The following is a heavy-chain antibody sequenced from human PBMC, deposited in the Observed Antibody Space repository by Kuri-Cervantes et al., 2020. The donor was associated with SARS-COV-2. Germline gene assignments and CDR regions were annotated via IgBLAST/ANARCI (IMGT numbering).Heavy chain of an antibody. V-gene: IGHV1-58*02. Sequence: SVNVCCKASGSTFSGSAIQWVRQARGQRLEWIGWIVVGSGNTDYAREFQERVTITRDMSTTTVYMELSGLRSDDTAMYYCAPFYYRSINNWSDPWGQGTQVTVSS. CDR1: GSTFSGSA. J-gene: IGHJ5*02. CDR2: IVVGSGNT. CDR3: APFYYRSINNWSDP. D-gene: IGHD3-10*01.